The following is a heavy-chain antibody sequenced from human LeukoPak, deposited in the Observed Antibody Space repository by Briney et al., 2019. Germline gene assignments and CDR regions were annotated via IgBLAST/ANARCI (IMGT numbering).Heavy chain of an antibody. CDR1: GGSISSYY. CDR3: AIYYYDSSGYYLPTDY. J-gene: IGHJ4*02. CDR2: IYYSGST. V-gene: IGHV4-59*01. D-gene: IGHD3-22*01. Sequence: SETLSLTCTASGGSISSYYWSWTRQPPGKGLEWIGYIYYSGSTNYNPSLKSRVTISVDTSKNQFSLKLSSVTAADTAVYYCAIYYYDSSGYYLPTDYWGQGTLVTVSS.